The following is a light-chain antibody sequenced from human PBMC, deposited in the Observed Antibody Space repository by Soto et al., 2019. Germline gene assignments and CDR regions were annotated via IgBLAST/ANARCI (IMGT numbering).Light chain of an antibody. CDR3: SSYTSISTYV. Sequence: QSVLPQPASVPGSPGRWITISSPETSSNVGGHNYVSWYQQHPDKAPKLMIYDVSNRPSGVSNRFSGSKSGNTASLTISGLQAEDEADYYCSSYTSISTYVFGTGTKVTLL. V-gene: IGLV2-14*01. CDR2: DVS. CDR1: SSNVGGHNY. J-gene: IGLJ1*01.